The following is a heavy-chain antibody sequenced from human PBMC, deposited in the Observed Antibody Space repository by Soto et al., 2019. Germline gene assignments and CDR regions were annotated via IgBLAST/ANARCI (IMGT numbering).Heavy chain of an antibody. V-gene: IGHV3-15*01. CDR1: GFTFSNAW. CDR2: IKSKTDGGTT. Sequence: EVQLVESGGGLVKPGGSLRLSCAASGFTFSNAWMSWVRQAPGKGLEWVGRIKSKTDGGTTDYAAPVKGRFTISRDDSKHTLDLQMNSLKTEATAVYYCTTDEPIAAAGTFDYWGQGNLVTVSS. J-gene: IGHJ4*02. CDR3: TTDEPIAAAGTFDY. D-gene: IGHD6-13*01.